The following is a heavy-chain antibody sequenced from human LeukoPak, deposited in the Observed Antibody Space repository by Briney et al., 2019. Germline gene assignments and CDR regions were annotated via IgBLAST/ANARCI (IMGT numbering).Heavy chain of an antibody. CDR2: IYYSGST. D-gene: IGHD1-26*01. CDR1: GGSISSSSYY. Sequence: SETLSLTCTVSGGSISSSSYYWGWIRQPPGKGLEWIGSIYYSGSTYYNPSLKSRVTISVDTSKNQFSLKLSSVTAADTAVYYCARVVVGATLPDYWGQGTLVTVSS. V-gene: IGHV4-39*07. J-gene: IGHJ4*02. CDR3: ARVVVGATLPDY.